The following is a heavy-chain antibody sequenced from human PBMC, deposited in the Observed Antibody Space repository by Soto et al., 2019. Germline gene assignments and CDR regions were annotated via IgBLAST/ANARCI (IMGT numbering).Heavy chain of an antibody. CDR2: INDRGTI. V-gene: IGHV4-34*01. CDR1: GGSFSGYY. CDR3: AREGHDTLTGPPWVWYFDL. Sequence: QVQLQQWGAGPLRTLATLSLTCGASGGSFSGYYWAWIRQSPGKGLEWLGEINDRGTINYNPSLKSRVSISVDTSKNHYSLDLRSVTAADTAVYYCAREGHDTLTGPPWVWYFDLWGRGTMVTVSS. D-gene: IGHD3-9*01. J-gene: IGHJ2*01.